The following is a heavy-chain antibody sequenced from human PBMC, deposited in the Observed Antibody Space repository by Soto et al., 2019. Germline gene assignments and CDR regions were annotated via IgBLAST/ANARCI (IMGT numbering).Heavy chain of an antibody. CDR2: IDPSDSYT. J-gene: IGHJ6*02. CDR1: GDSFSSYW. CDR3: ARHGTIFGVVVKEYGMDV. Sequence: ASLKISCKFSGDSFSSYWISCVRQMPGQGLEWMGRIDPSDSYTNYSPSFQGHVTISADKSISTAYLQWSSLKASDTAMYYCARHGTIFGVVVKEYGMDVWGQGTTVTVSS. D-gene: IGHD3-3*01. V-gene: IGHV5-10-1*01.